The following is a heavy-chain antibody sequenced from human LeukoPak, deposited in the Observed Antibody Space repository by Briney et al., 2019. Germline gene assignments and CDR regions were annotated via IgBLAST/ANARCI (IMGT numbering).Heavy chain of an antibody. Sequence: GSSVKVSCKASGGSFSRLSINWVRQVPGQGLEWMGGTIPILSTPNYAQRFQDSVTFTADGSTSTAYMELSSLTSEDTAVYYCAGADLKVNNLLALNFNYWGQGTLVTVSS. J-gene: IGHJ4*02. D-gene: IGHD1-1*01. CDR2: TIPILSTP. CDR1: GGSFSRLS. V-gene: IGHV1-69*01. CDR3: AGADLKVNNLLALNFNY.